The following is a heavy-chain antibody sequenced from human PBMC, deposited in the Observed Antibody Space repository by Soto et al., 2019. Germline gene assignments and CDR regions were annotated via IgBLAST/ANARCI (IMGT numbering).Heavy chain of an antibody. CDR1: GFTFSSYS. CDR2: ISSSSSYI. D-gene: IGHD6-6*01. CDR3: ASFDRSSSRYYYYYYGMDV. Sequence: EVQLVESGGGLVKPGGSLRLSCAASGFTFSSYSMNWVRQAPGKGLEWVSSISSSSSYIYYADSVKGRLTISRDNAKNSLYLQINSLRAEHTAVYYCASFDRSSSRYYYYYYGMDVWGQGTTVTASS. V-gene: IGHV3-21*01. J-gene: IGHJ6*02.